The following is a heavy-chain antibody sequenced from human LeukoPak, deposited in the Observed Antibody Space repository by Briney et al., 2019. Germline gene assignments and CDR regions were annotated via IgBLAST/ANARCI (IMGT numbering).Heavy chain of an antibody. V-gene: IGHV4-61*02. D-gene: IGHD3-10*01. J-gene: IGHJ5*02. Sequence: SETLSLXCTVSGGSISSGSYYWSWIRQPAGKELEWIGRIYTSGSTNYNPSLKSRVTISVDTSKNQFSLKLSSVTAADTAVYYCARDYYNWFDPWGQGTLVTVSS. CDR1: GGSISSGSYY. CDR2: IYTSGST. CDR3: ARDYYNWFDP.